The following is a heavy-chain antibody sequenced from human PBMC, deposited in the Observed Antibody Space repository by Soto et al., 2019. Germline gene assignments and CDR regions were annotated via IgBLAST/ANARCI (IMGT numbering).Heavy chain of an antibody. Sequence: ASVKVSCKASGGTFSSYTISWVRQAPGQGLEWMGRIIPILGIANYAQKFQGRFTISRDDSKSIAYLQMNSLKTEDTAVYYCTRDSQLAPTFDYWGQGTLVTVSS. CDR2: IIPILGIA. D-gene: IGHD6-13*01. V-gene: IGHV1-69*16. CDR1: GGTFSSYT. CDR3: TRDSQLAPTFDY. J-gene: IGHJ4*02.